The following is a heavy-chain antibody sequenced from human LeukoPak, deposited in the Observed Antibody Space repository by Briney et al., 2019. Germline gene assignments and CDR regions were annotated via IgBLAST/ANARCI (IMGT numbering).Heavy chain of an antibody. D-gene: IGHD3-16*02. CDR2: IYPCDSGT. V-gene: IGHV5-51*01. J-gene: IGHJ4*02. CDR3: ARHLDYDYVWGSYRRYYFDY. CDR1: GYSFTSYW. Sequence: PAESMKISCKGAGYSFTSYWNGWGRQMPGKGGEWMGVIYPCDSGTRYSPSFQGQVTISADKSISPAYLQWSSLKASDTAMYYCARHLDYDYVWGSYRRYYFDYWGQGTLVTVSS.